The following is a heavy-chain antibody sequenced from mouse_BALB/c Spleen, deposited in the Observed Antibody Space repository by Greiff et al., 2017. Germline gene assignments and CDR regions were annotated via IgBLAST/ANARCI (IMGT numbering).Heavy chain of an antibody. V-gene: IGHV5-6-3*01. J-gene: IGHJ3*01. CDR3: ARDYYGGRAWFAY. Sequence: EVKLVESGGGLVQPGGSLKLSCAASGFTFSSYGMSWVRQTPDKRLELVATINSNGGSTYYPDSVKGRFTISRDNAKNTLYLQMSSLKSEDTAMYYCARDYYGGRAWFAYWGQGTLVTVSA. CDR2: INSNGGST. D-gene: IGHD1-1*02. CDR1: GFTFSSYG.